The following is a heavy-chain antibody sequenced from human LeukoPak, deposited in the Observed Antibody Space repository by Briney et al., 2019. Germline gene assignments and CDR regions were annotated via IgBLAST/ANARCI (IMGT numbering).Heavy chain of an antibody. J-gene: IGHJ4*02. CDR2: ISAYNGNT. CDR3: ARDLNSSGPRALGY. V-gene: IGHV1-18*01. CDR1: GYTFTSYG. Sequence: GASVNVSCKASGYTFTSYGISWVRQAPGQGLEWMGWISAYNGNTNYAQKLQGRVTMTTDTSTSTAYMELRSLRSDDTAVYYCARDLNSSGPRALGYWGQGTLVTVSS. D-gene: IGHD3-22*01.